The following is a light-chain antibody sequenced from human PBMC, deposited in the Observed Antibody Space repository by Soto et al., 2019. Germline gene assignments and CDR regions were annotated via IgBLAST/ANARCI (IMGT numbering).Light chain of an antibody. CDR3: QQYNGYPWT. CDR2: DAS. V-gene: IGKV1-5*01. J-gene: IGKJ1*01. Sequence: DIQMTQSPSTLSASVGDRVTITCRASQSTGRWLAWYQQKPGEAPTLLIYDASSLESGVPSRFSGSGSGTEFTLTISSLQPDDFATYYCQQYNGYPWTFGQGTNVEIK. CDR1: QSTGRW.